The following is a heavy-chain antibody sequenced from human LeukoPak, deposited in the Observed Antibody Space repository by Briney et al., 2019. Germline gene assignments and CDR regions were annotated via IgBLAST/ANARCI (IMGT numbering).Heavy chain of an antibody. Sequence: PSETLSLTCTVSGGSISSYYWSWIRQPPGKGLEWIGYIYYSGSTNYNPSLKSRVTISVDTSKNQFSLKLSSVTAADTAVYYCARTPGAYCGGDCYSGWFDYWGQGTLVTVSS. V-gene: IGHV4-59*01. J-gene: IGHJ4*02. D-gene: IGHD2-21*02. CDR3: ARTPGAYCGGDCYSGWFDY. CDR1: GGSISSYY. CDR2: IYYSGST.